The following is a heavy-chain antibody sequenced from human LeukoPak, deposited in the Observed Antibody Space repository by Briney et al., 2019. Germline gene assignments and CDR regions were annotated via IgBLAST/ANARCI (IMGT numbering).Heavy chain of an antibody. J-gene: IGHJ3*02. Sequence: ASVKVSCKLSGYTGIELSMHWVRQAPGKGLEWMGGFDPEDGETKHAQKFQGRVTMTEDTSTDTAYMELSSLTSEDTAVYYCATHTIFGVVTYASLIWGRGTLVTVSS. CDR2: FDPEDGET. CDR1: GYTGIELS. D-gene: IGHD3-3*01. V-gene: IGHV1-24*01. CDR3: ATHTIFGVVTYASLI.